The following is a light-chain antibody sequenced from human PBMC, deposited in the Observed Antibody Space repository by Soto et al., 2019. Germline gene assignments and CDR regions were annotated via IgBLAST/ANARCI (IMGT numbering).Light chain of an antibody. Sequence: QSVLTQPPSASGTPGQRVTISCSGSSSNIGSNYVYWYQQLPGTAPNLLIYRNNQRPSGVPDRFSGSKSDTSGSLAISGLRSEEEADDYCASWDDSLSGVVFGGGTQLTVL. CDR1: SSNIGSNY. CDR2: RNN. CDR3: ASWDDSLSGVV. V-gene: IGLV1-47*01. J-gene: IGLJ2*01.